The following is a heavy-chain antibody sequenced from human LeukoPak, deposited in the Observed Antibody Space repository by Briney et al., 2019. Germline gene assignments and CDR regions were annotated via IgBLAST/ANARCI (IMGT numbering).Heavy chain of an antibody. CDR1: GFTFSSYW. D-gene: IGHD1-7*01. J-gene: IGHJ4*02. V-gene: IGHV3-7*01. CDR2: IKEDGSEK. Sequence: GGSLRLSCAASGFTFSSYWMTWVRQAPGKGLEWVANIKEDGSEKYYVDSVRGRFTISRDNAKNSLYLQMNSLRAEDTAVYYCARDGVMITGTMTYWGQGTLVTVSS. CDR3: ARDGVMITGTMTY.